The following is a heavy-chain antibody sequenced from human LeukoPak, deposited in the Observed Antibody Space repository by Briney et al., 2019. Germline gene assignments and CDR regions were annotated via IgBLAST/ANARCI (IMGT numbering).Heavy chain of an antibody. Sequence: GGSLRLSCAASGFTFSSYSMNWVRQAPGKGLEWVSSISSSSSYIYYADSVKGRFTISRDNAKNSLYLQMNSLRAEDTAVYYCARDTRSGGSCYYYYMDVWGKGTTVTVSS. CDR2: ISSSSSYI. CDR1: GFTFSSYS. D-gene: IGHD2-15*01. CDR3: ARDTRSGGSCYYYYMDV. V-gene: IGHV3-21*01. J-gene: IGHJ6*03.